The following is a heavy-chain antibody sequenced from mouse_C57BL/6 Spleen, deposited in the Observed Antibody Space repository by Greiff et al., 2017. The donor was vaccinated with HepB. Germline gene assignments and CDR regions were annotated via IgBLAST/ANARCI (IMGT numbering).Heavy chain of an antibody. J-gene: IGHJ2*01. Sequence: QVQLQQPGAELVKPGASVKLSCKASGYTFTSYWMQWVKQRPGQGLEWIGEIDPSDSYTNYNQKFKGKATLTVDTSSSTAYMQLSSLTSEVSAVYYCARLITTVVVPDYWGQGTTLTVSS. CDR2: IDPSDSYT. CDR3: ARLITTVVVPDY. D-gene: IGHD1-1*01. V-gene: IGHV1-50*01. CDR1: GYTFTSYW.